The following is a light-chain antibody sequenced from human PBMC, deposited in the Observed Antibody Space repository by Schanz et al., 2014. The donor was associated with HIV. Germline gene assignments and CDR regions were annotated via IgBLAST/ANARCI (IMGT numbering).Light chain of an antibody. CDR2: DVI. Sequence: QSALTQPASVSGSPGQSITISCTGTSSDVGGYNYVSWYQQHPGKAPKLMIYDVINRPSGVPDRFSGSKSGNTASLTISGLQAEDEADYYCSSYTVRNSWLFRGGTKLTVL. J-gene: IGLJ3*02. V-gene: IGLV2-14*03. CDR1: SSDVGGYNY. CDR3: SSYTVRNSWL.